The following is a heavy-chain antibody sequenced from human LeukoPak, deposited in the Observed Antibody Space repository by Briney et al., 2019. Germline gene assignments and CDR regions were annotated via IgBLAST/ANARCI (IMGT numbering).Heavy chain of an antibody. CDR3: AREDRELFDY. D-gene: IGHD1-26*01. Sequence: KTGGSLRLSCAASGFTFSTYSMNWVRQAPGKGLEWVSSISSSSKYIYYADSVKGRFTISRDNTKNSLYLQMNSLRAEDTAVYYCAREDRELFDYWGQGTLVTVSS. V-gene: IGHV3-21*01. CDR1: GFTFSTYS. CDR2: ISSSSKYI. J-gene: IGHJ4*02.